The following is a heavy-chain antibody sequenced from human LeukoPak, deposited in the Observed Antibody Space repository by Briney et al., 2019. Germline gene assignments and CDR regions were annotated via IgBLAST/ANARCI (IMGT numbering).Heavy chain of an antibody. J-gene: IGHJ4*02. CDR1: GFTFSSYA. CDR2: IYSGGST. Sequence: GGSLRLSCAASGFTFSSYAMSWVRQAPGKGLEWVSVIYSGGSTYYADSVKGRFTISRDNSKNTLYLQMNSLRAEDTAVYYCARGGGSGYYWLDLASFDYWGQGTLVTVSS. D-gene: IGHD3-22*01. V-gene: IGHV3-53*01. CDR3: ARGGGSGYYWLDLASFDY.